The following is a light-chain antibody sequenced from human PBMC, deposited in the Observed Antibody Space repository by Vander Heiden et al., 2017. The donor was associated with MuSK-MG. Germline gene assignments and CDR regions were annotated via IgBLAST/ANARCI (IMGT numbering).Light chain of an antibody. CDR1: NSDVGGYNY. V-gene: IGLV2-14*03. Sequence: QSALTQPASVSGSPGQSITISCTGTNSDVGGYNYVSWYQQHPGTAPNLMIYDVNNRPAGVSDRFSGSKSGNTASLTISGLQAEDEADYYCSAYRSGDTYVFGPGTKVTVL. J-gene: IGLJ1*01. CDR3: SAYRSGDTYV. CDR2: DVN.